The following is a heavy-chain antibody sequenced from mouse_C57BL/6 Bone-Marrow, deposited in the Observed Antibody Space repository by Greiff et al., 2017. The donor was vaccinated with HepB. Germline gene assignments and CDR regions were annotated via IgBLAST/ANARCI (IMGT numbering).Heavy chain of an antibody. CDR3: ARRYGSNWYFDV. CDR1: GYTFTSYW. J-gene: IGHJ1*03. V-gene: IGHV1-55*01. D-gene: IGHD1-1*01. CDR2: IYPGSGST. Sequence: VQLQQPGAELVKPGASVKMSCKASGYTFTSYWITWVKQRPGQGLEWIGDIYPGSGSTNYNEKFKSKATLTVDTSSSTAYMQLSSLTSEDSAVYYCARRYGSNWYFDVWGTGTTVTVSS.